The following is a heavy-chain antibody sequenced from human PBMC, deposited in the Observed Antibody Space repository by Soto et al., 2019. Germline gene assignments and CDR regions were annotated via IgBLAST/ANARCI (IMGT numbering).Heavy chain of an antibody. J-gene: IGHJ5*02. CDR3: ARRTRYYDFWSGYPNWFDP. CDR1: GGSFSGYY. D-gene: IGHD3-3*01. Sequence: SETLSLTCAVYGGSFSGYYWSWIRQPPGKGLEWIGEINHSGSTNYNPSLKSRVTISVDTSKNQFSLKLSSVTAADTAVYYRARRTRYYDFWSGYPNWFDPWGQGTLVTSPQ. CDR2: INHSGST. V-gene: IGHV4-34*01.